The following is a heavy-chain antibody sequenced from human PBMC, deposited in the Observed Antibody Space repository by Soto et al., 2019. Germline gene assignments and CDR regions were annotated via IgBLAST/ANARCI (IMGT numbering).Heavy chain of an antibody. V-gene: IGHV4-38-2*02. CDR2: IFHSGNS. CDR1: GSSMSGFY. J-gene: IGHJ6*02. Sequence: SETLSLTCAVSGSSMSGFYWGWVRQPPGKGLEWIGSIFHSGNSYYNPSLKSRVILSVGTSKNQFSLNLTAAIAADTAVYYCAREDDGMDVWGQGTPVTVSS. CDR3: AREDDGMDV.